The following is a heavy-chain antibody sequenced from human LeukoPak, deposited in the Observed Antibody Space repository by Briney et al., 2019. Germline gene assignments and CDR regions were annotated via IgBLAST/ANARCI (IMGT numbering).Heavy chain of an antibody. CDR2: VSYDGSNT. CDR3: ARGLVEMATRYFDL. J-gene: IGHJ2*01. CDR1: GFTFSSYG. D-gene: IGHD5-24*01. V-gene: IGHV3-30*03. Sequence: GRSLRLSCAASGFTFSSYGMHWVRQAPGKGLEWVAVVSYDGSNTYYADSVKGRFTISRDNSKNTLYLQMNSLRAEDTAVYYCARGLVEMATRYFDLWGRGTLVTVSS.